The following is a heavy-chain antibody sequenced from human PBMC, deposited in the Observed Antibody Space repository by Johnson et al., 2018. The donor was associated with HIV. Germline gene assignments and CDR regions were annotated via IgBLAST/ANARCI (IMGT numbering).Heavy chain of an antibody. Sequence: EVQLVESGGGLVQPGGSPRLSCATSGFTFSSHWIHWVRQAPGKGLLWVSRINGDGSSTNYANSVRGRFTISRDNAKNTLYLQMNSLRDEDTAVYYCAKKGGHYFTSHDAFDIWGQGTVVTVSS. CDR1: GFTFSSHW. J-gene: IGHJ3*02. CDR2: INGDGSST. CDR3: AKKGGHYFTSHDAFDI. D-gene: IGHD3-16*01. V-gene: IGHV3-74*02.